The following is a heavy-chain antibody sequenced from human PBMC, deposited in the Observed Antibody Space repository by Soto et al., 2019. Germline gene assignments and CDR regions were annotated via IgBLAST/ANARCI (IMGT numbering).Heavy chain of an antibody. CDR1: VFTFSSYS. CDR2: ISSSSSYI. Sequence: LRLSCAASVFTFSSYSMNWVRQAPGKGLEWVSSISSSSSYIYYADSVKGRFTISRDNAKNSLYLQMNSLRAEDTAVYYCARDLVGYSSGWFSDYYYYGMDVWGQGTTVTVSS. CDR3: ARDLVGYSSGWFSDYYYYGMDV. V-gene: IGHV3-21*01. D-gene: IGHD6-19*01. J-gene: IGHJ6*02.